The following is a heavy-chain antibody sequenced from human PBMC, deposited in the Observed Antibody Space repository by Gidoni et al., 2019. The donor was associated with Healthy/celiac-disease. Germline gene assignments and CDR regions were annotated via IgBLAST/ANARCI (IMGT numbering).Heavy chain of an antibody. J-gene: IGHJ4*02. CDR1: GFPFSSYA. CDR2: ISGSGGST. CDR3: AKKGSPYYYDSSGYSDFDY. Sequence: EVQLLESGGGLVQPGGSLRLSCAASGFPFSSYAMSWVRQAPGKGLEWVSAISGSGGSTYYADSVKGRFTISRDNSKNTLYLQMNSLRAEDTAVYYCAKKGSPYYYDSSGYSDFDYWGQGTLVTVSS. D-gene: IGHD3-22*01. V-gene: IGHV3-23*01.